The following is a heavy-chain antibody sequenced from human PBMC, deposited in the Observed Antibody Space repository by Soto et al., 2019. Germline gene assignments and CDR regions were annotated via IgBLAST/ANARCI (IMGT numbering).Heavy chain of an antibody. J-gene: IGHJ6*02. CDR3: ARDPYYDSSGYLASNGMDV. CDR1: GFTVSSNY. CDR2: IYSDGST. V-gene: IGHV3-53*04. Sequence: EVQLVESGGGLVQPGGSLRLSCAASGFTVSSNYMSWVRQAPGKGLEWVSVIYSDGSTYYADSVKGRFTISRHNSKNTLYLQMNSPRAEDTAVYYFARDPYYDSSGYLASNGMDVWGQGTTVTVSS. D-gene: IGHD3-22*01.